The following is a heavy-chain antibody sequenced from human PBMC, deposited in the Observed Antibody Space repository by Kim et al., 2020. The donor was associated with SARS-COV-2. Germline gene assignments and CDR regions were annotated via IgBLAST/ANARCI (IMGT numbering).Heavy chain of an antibody. Sequence: GGSLRLSCAASGFTFSSYAMHWVRQAPGKGLEWVAVISYDGSNKYYVDSVKGRFTISRDNSKNTLYLQMNSLRAEDTAVYYCARAIAAPSVAAAGAVDYWGQGTLVTVSS. CDR2: ISYDGSNK. V-gene: IGHV3-30*04. CDR3: ARAIAAPSVAAAGAVDY. CDR1: GFTFSSYA. D-gene: IGHD6-13*01. J-gene: IGHJ4*02.